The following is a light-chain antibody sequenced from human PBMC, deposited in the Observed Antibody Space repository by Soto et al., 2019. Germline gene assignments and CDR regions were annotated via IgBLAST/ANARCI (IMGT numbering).Light chain of an antibody. V-gene: IGKV3-15*01. J-gene: IGKJ1*01. Sequence: EMVLTQSPGTLSLSPGERASLSCRASRSFATNLAWYQQRPGQAPRLLIYGASKRAIGLPARFSGSGSGTEFTLTITSLQSEDFAVYYCQQYNNWPQTFGQGTKVDIK. CDR1: RSFATN. CDR3: QQYNNWPQT. CDR2: GAS.